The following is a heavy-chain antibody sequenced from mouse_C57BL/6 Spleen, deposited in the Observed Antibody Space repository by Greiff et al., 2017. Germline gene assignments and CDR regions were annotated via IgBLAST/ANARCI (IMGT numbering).Heavy chain of an antibody. CDR1: GYTFTSYW. Sequence: VQLQQPGAELVRPGTSVKLSCKASGYTFTSYWMHWVKQRPGQGLEWIGVIDPSDSYTNYNQKFKGKATLTVDTSSSTAYMQLSSLTSEDSAVYYCARRGNGNSWFAYWGQGTLVTVSA. J-gene: IGHJ3*01. CDR2: IDPSDSYT. CDR3: ARRGNGNSWFAY. V-gene: IGHV1-59*01. D-gene: IGHD2-1*01.